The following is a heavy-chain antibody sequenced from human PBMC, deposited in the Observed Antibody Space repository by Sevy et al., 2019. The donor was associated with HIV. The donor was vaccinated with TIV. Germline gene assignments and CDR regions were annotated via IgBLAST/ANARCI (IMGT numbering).Heavy chain of an antibody. V-gene: IGHV3-72*01. CDR3: ASIDSSGYSSLDY. CDR2: SRNKANGYTT. CDR1: GFTFNDHY. D-gene: IGHD3-22*01. J-gene: IGHJ4*02. Sequence: GGSLRLSCVASGFTFNDHYMDWVRQAPGKGLEWVGRSRNKANGYTTEVAASVKGRFTVYREDSKNSGYLQMNSLKTEDTAEYYFASIDSSGYSSLDYWGQGTLVTVSS.